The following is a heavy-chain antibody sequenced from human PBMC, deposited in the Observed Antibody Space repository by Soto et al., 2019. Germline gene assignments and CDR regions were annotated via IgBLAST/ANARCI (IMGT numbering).Heavy chain of an antibody. V-gene: IGHV3-11*01. CDR1: EFTFSDYY. J-gene: IGHJ3*02. Sequence: QVQLVESGGGLVRPGESLRLSCAASEFTFSDYYMSWIRQAPGKGLEWVSYISSSGNTIYYADSVKGRFTISRDNAKNLRYLRMSSLRAEDTAVYYCARRYSGGRAFDICGQGTMVTVSS. CDR2: ISSSGNTI. CDR3: ARRYSGGRAFDI. D-gene: IGHD5-12*01.